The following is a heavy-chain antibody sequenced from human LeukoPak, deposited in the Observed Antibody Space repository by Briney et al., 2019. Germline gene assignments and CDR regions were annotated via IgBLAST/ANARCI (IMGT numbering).Heavy chain of an antibody. CDR3: ARGSGYCSGGSCGLFDY. D-gene: IGHD2-15*01. CDR1: GYTFTDYF. Sequence: ASVKVSCKASGYTFTDYFIYWVRQAPRQGLEWMGIINPSGGSTSYAQKFQGRVTTTRDTSTSTVYMELSSLTSEDTAVYYCARGSGYCSGGSCGLFDYWGQGTLVTVSS. CDR2: INPSGGST. V-gene: IGHV1-46*01. J-gene: IGHJ4*02.